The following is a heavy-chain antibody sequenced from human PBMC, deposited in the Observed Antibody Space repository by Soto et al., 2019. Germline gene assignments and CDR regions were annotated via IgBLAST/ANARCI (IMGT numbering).Heavy chain of an antibody. Sequence: SVKVSCKASGGTFSSYAISWVRQAPGQGLEWMGGIIPIFGTANYAQRFRGRLTITADESTSTGYMELISLRSDDTAVYYCAREGSGYNFWGQGTQVTVSS. V-gene: IGHV1-69*13. CDR2: IIPIFGTA. J-gene: IGHJ4*02. D-gene: IGHD5-12*01. CDR3: AREGSGYNF. CDR1: GGTFSSYA.